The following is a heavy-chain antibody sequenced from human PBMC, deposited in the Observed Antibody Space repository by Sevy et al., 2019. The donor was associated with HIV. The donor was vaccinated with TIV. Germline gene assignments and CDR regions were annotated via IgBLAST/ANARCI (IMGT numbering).Heavy chain of an antibody. CDR3: TTVRFPIRGSEAFDI. Sequence: GGSLRLSCAASGFTFSIIYMNWVRQSPGKGLEWVGRMKIKTEGGTTDNAAPVKDRFTMSRDDSKNTRYLQMNSLKADDTAVYYCTTVRFPIRGSEAFDIWGQGTMVTVSS. V-gene: IGHV3-15*01. D-gene: IGHD3-10*01. CDR2: MKIKTEGGTT. J-gene: IGHJ3*02. CDR1: GFTFSIIY.